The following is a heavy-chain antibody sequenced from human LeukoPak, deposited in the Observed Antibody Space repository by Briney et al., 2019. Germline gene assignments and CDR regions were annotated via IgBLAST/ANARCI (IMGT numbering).Heavy chain of an antibody. V-gene: IGHV3-23*01. Sequence: GGSLRLSCAASGFTFSDYYMSWIRQAPGKGLEWVSGISGSGGSTYYADSVKGRFTISRDNSKNTLYMQMNSLRAEDTAVYYCAKNYDYVWGSYRLGYYFDYWGQGTLVTVSS. D-gene: IGHD3-16*02. J-gene: IGHJ4*02. CDR2: ISGSGGST. CDR3: AKNYDYVWGSYRLGYYFDY. CDR1: GFTFSDYY.